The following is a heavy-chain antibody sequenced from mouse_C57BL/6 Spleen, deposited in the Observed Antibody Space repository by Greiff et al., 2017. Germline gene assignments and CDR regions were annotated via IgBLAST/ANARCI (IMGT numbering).Heavy chain of an antibody. J-gene: IGHJ1*03. CDR3: ARDWDSTWYFDV. CDR2: ISDGGSYT. V-gene: IGHV5-4*01. CDR1: GFTFSSYA. D-gene: IGHD4-1*01. Sequence: EVKVVESGGGLVKPGGSLKLSCAASGFTFSSYAMSWVRQTPEKRLAWVATISDGGSYTYYPNNVKGRFTISRDNAKNTLYLLRSHLTSEDTAMYYCARDWDSTWYFDVWGTGTTVTVSS.